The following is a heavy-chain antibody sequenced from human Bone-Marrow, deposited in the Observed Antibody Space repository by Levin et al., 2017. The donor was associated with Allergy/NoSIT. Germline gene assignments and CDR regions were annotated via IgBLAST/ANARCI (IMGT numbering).Heavy chain of an antibody. Sequence: PSETLSLTCAVYGGSFSGYYWSWIRQPPGKGLEWIGEINHSGSTNYNPSLKSRVTISVDTSKNQFSLKLSSVTAADTAVYYCASTRYNWNYVAPFDYWGQGTLVTVSS. CDR1: GGSFSGYY. CDR3: ASTRYNWNYVAPFDY. V-gene: IGHV4-34*01. D-gene: IGHD1-7*01. J-gene: IGHJ4*02. CDR2: INHSGST.